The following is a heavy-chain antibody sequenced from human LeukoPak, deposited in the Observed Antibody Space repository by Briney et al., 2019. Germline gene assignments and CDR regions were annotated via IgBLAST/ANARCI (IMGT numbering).Heavy chain of an antibody. CDR1: GFTVSSNY. CDR3: ARDPGHSSGLFDY. CDR2: IYSGGST. J-gene: IGHJ4*02. D-gene: IGHD6-19*01. V-gene: IGHV3-53*01. Sequence: PGGSLRLSCAASGFTVSSNYMSWVRQAPGKGPEWVSIIYSGGSTFYADSVKGRFTISRDNAKNSLYLQMNSLRAEDTAVYYCARDPGHSSGLFDYWGQGTLATVSS.